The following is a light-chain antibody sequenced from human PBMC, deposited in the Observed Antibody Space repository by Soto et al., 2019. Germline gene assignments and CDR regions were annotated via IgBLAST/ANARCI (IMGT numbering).Light chain of an antibody. CDR1: SSNIGSNT. V-gene: IGLV1-44*01. CDR3: AAWDDSLNGPV. CDR2: SNN. Sequence: QSVLTQPPSASGTPGQRVTISCSGSSSNIGSNTVNWYQQLPGTAPKLLIYSNNQRPSGVPDRLSGSKSGTSASLAISGLQSEDDADYYYAAWDDSLNGPVFGGGTKLTVL. J-gene: IGLJ2*01.